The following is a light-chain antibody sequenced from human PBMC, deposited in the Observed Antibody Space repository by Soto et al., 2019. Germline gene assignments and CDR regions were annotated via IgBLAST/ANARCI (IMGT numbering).Light chain of an antibody. J-gene: IGKJ2*01. CDR1: QSVSSNY. CDR3: HQYSSAPYT. V-gene: IGKV3-20*01. CDR2: GSS. Sequence: EIVLTQSPGTLSLSPGERATLSCRASQSVSSNYLAWYQQKPGQAPRLLIYGSSSRATGIPDMFSGSGSGTDFTLTISRLEPEDFAVYYCHQYSSAPYTFGQGTKLEIK.